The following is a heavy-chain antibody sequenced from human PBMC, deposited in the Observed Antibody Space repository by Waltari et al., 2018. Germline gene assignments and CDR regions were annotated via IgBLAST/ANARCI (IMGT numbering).Heavy chain of an antibody. V-gene: IGHV3-30*02. J-gene: IGHJ4*02. CDR3: AKDGPWTSGSYYFDY. D-gene: IGHD1-26*01. CDR2: IRYDGSNK. CDR1: GCTFSSYG. Sequence: QVQLVESGGGVVQPGGSLRLSCAASGCTFSSYGLPWVRQAPGKGLEWVAFIRYDGSNKYYADSVKGRFTISRDNSKNTLYLQMNSLRAEDTAVYYCAKDGPWTSGSYYFDYWGQGTLVTVSS.